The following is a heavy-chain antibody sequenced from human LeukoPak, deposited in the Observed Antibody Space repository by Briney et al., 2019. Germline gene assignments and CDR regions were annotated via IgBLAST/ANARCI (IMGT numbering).Heavy chain of an antibody. J-gene: IGHJ4*02. CDR3: ARDLYCSGGSCDSGGPYYFDF. D-gene: IGHD2-15*01. V-gene: IGHV4-4*07. Sequence: SETLSLTCTVSGGSISTSYWSWIRQPAGKGLEWIGRMYMSGSSNYNLSLKSRVTMSVDTSKNQFSLKVSSVTAADTAMYYCARDLYCSGGSCDSGGPYYFDFWGQGTLVTVSS. CDR1: GGSISTSY. CDR2: MYMSGSS.